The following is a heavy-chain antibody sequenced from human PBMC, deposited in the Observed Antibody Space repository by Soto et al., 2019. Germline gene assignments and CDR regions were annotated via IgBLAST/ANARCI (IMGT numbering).Heavy chain of an antibody. CDR2: SNWNSGSI. Sequence: EVQLVESGGGLVQPGRSLRLSCAASGFTFDDYAMHWVRQVPGKGLAWVSGSNWNSGSIGYADSVKGRFAISRDNAKNSLHLQMNSLRAEDTAFYYCVKDESINWYSGHFRHWGQGTLVTVSS. D-gene: IGHD6-13*01. V-gene: IGHV3-9*01. CDR3: VKDESINWYSGHFRH. J-gene: IGHJ1*01. CDR1: GFTFDDYA.